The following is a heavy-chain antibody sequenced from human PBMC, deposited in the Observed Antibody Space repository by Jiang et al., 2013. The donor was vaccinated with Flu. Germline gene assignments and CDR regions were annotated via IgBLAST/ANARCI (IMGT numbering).Heavy chain of an antibody. CDR2: INWNSGSI. J-gene: IGHJ6*02. D-gene: IGHD1-26*01. CDR1: GFTFDDYA. V-gene: IGHV3-9*01. Sequence: QLVESGGGLVQPGRSLSLSCAASGFTFDDYAMHWVRQVPGKGLEWVSGINWNSGSIGYADSVKGRFTISRDNAKNSLYLQMSSLRADDTALYYCAKDIVGATSGSYYAMDVWGQGTTVTVSS. CDR3: AKDIVGATSGSYYAMDV.